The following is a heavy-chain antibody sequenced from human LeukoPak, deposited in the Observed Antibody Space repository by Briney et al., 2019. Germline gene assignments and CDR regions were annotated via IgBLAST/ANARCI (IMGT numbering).Heavy chain of an antibody. D-gene: IGHD1-26*01. CDR2: ISSSSSYT. CDR1: GFTFSDYY. V-gene: IGHV3-11*03. J-gene: IGHJ4*02. Sequence: GGSLRLSCAASGFTFSDYYMGWIRQAPGKGLEWVSYISSSSSYTNYADSVKGRFTTSRDNSKNTLFLQMNSLRAEDTAIYYCAKYGPQDSGSSHFDYWGQGALVTVSS. CDR3: AKYGPQDSGSSHFDY.